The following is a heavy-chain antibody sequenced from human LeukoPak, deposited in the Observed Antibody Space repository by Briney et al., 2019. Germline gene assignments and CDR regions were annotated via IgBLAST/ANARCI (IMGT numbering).Heavy chain of an antibody. D-gene: IGHD2-2*01. Sequence: SETLSLTCTVSGGSISSYYWSWIRQPPGKGLEWIGFISYTGSTNYNPSLKSRVTISADTSKNQFSLKVRAVTAADTAVYYCARAAMSPWVAGDWGQGTLVTVSS. CDR1: GGSISSYY. CDR3: ARAAMSPWVAGD. CDR2: ISYTGST. V-gene: IGHV4-59*08. J-gene: IGHJ4*02.